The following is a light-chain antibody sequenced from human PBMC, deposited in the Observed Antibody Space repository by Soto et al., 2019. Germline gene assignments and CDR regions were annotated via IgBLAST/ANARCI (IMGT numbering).Light chain of an antibody. CDR2: DAS. V-gene: IGKV1-5*01. J-gene: IGKJ5*01. CDR3: QHYHRSSST. Sequence: DIQMTQSPSTLSASVGDRVTITCRASQSLNNELAWYQQKPGKAPNLLMYDASTLERGVPSRFSGTGSGTEFTLTNCSLQHDDFATYYCQHYHRSSSTFGQGKRLEIQ. CDR1: QSLNNE.